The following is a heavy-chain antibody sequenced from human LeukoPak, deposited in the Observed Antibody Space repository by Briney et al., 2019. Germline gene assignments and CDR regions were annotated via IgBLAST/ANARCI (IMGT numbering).Heavy chain of an antibody. CDR2: INSDGSST. CDR1: GFTFSSYW. D-gene: IGHD3-10*01. Sequence: GGSLRLSCAASGFTFSSYWMHWVRQAPGKGLVWLSRINSDGSSTNYADSVKGLFTISRDNAKNTLYLQMNSLRAEDTAVYYCSRGPYYGSRSYYYYGMDVWGQGTTVTVSS. CDR3: SRGPYYGSRSYYYYGMDV. V-gene: IGHV3-74*01. J-gene: IGHJ6*02.